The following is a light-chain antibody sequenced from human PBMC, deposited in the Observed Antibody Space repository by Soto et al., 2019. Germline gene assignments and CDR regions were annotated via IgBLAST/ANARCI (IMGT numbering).Light chain of an antibody. CDR1: NIGSKN. CDR3: QVWDSSLGV. CDR2: RDS. J-gene: IGLJ1*01. V-gene: IGLV3-9*01. Sequence: SYELTQPLSVSVALGQTARITCGGNNIGSKNVHWYQQKPGQAPVLVIYRDSNRPSGIPERFSGFNSGNTATLTISRAQAGDEADYYCQVWDSSLGVFGTGTKLTVL.